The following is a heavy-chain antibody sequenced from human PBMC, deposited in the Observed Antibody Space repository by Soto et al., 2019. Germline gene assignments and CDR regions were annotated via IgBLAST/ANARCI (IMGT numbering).Heavy chain of an antibody. CDR2: ISSSGGSV. Sequence: EVQLVESGGGLVKPGGSLRLSCAASGFTFSTYSMNWVRQAPGKGLEWVSSISSSGGSVSYAESVKGRFTISRDNAKNSLYLQMDSLIAEDTAVYYCARGRSINTNMDCWGQGTLVTVSS. J-gene: IGHJ4*02. D-gene: IGHD2-2*01. V-gene: IGHV3-21*01. CDR3: ARGRSINTNMDC. CDR1: GFTFSTYS.